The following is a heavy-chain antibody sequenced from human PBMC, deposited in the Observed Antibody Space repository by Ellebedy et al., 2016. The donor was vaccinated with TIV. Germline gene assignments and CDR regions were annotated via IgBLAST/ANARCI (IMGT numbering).Heavy chain of an antibody. J-gene: IGHJ4*02. CDR3: ARSVVPAASDFDY. V-gene: IGHV4-59*01. D-gene: IGHD2-2*01. CDR2: IYYSGST. Sequence: GSLRLSXTVSGGSISSYYWSWIRQPPGKGLEWIGYIYYSGSTNYNPSLKSRVTISVDTSKNQFSLKLSSVTAADTAVYYCARSVVPAASDFDYWGQGTLVTVSS. CDR1: GGSISSYY.